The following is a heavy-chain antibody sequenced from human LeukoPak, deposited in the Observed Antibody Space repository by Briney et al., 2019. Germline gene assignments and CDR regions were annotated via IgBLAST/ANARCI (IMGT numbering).Heavy chain of an antibody. Sequence: GGSLRLSCAASGFTFSSYVMHWVRQAPGKGLEWVAIISYDGSNEYYADSVKGRFTISRDNSKNTLYLQMNSLRFDDTSVYYCARSDILTGYYDYWGQGTLVTVSS. CDR3: ARSDILTGYYDY. CDR1: GFTFSSYV. D-gene: IGHD3-9*01. CDR2: ISYDGSNE. J-gene: IGHJ4*02. V-gene: IGHV3-30*04.